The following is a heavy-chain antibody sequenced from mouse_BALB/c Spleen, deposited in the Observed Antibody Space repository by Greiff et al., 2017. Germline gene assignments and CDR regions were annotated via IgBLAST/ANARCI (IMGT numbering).Heavy chain of an antibody. D-gene: IGHD1-1*01. CDR3: ARWDYGSSTFAY. V-gene: IGHV3-8*02. Sequence: EVKLVESGPSLVKPSQTLSLTCSVTGDSITSGYWNWIRKFPGNKLEYMGYISYSGSTYYNPPLKSRISITRDTSKNQYYLQLNSVTTEDTATYYCARWDYGSSTFAYWGQGTLVTVSA. CDR2: ISYSGST. CDR1: GDSITSGY. J-gene: IGHJ3*01.